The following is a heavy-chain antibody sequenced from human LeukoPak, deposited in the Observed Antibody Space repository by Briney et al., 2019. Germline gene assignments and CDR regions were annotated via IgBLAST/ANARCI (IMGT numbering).Heavy chain of an antibody. V-gene: IGHV3-23*01. D-gene: IGHD3-3*01. CDR1: GFTFSSYA. CDR2: ISGSGGST. J-gene: IGHJ4*02. CDR3: AKEEWLFSFDY. Sequence: GGSLRLSCAASGFTFSSYAMNWVRQAPGKGLEWVSAISGSGGSTYYADSVKGRLTISRDNSKNTLYLQMNSLRAEDTAVYYWAKEEWLFSFDYWGQGTLVTVSS.